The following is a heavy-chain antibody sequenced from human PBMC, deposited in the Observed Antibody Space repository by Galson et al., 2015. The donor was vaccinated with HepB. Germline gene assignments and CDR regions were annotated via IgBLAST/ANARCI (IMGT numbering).Heavy chain of an antibody. CDR2: IIPIFGTA. V-gene: IGHV1-69*13. J-gene: IGHJ6*03. CDR1: GGTFSSYA. D-gene: IGHD5-18*01. Sequence: SVKVSCKASGGTFSSYAISWVRQAPGQGLEWMGGIIPIFGTANYAQKFQGRVTITADESTSTAYMELSSLRSEDTAVYYCARGIQPNYYMDVWGKGTTVTVSS. CDR3: ARGIQPNYYMDV.